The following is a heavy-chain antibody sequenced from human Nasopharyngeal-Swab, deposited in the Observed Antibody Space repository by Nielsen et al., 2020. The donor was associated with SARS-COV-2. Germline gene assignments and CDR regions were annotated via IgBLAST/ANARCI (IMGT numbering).Heavy chain of an antibody. V-gene: IGHV1-18*01. Sequence: WVRQAPGQGLEWMGWISAYNGNTNYAQKFQGRVTMTRDTSTSTVYMELSSLRSEDTAVYYCARDGSRDIVVVVAATPSCYFDYWGQGTLVTVSS. D-gene: IGHD2-15*01. CDR2: ISAYNGNT. CDR3: ARDGSRDIVVVVAATPSCYFDY. J-gene: IGHJ4*02.